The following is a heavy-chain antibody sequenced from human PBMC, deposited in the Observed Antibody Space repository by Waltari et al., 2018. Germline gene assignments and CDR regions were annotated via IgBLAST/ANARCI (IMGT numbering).Heavy chain of an antibody. CDR3: ARAYSGNGAFDI. V-gene: IGHV4-38-2*02. Sequence: QVQLRESGPGLVKPSETLSLACSVSGYSISRGYYWGWIRQAPGKGLEWIGSIYPGGNTYYNPSLKSRVSTSADMSKNQVSLSLKSVTAADTAVYYCARAYSGNGAFDIWGQGTMVIVSS. CDR2: IYPGGNT. CDR1: GYSISRGYY. D-gene: IGHD2-15*01. J-gene: IGHJ3*02.